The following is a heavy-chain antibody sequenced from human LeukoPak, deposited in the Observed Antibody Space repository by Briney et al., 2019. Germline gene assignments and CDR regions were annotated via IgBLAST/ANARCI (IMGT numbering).Heavy chain of an antibody. CDR2: MNPNSGNT. CDR3: ARGRRVRGAYNWFDP. J-gene: IGHJ5*02. Sequence: ASVKVSCKASGYTFTSYDINWVRQATGQGLEWMGWMNPNSGNTGYAQKFQGRVTMTRNTSISTAYMELSSLRSEDTAAYYCARGRRVRGAYNWFDPWGQGTLVTVSS. V-gene: IGHV1-8*01. CDR1: GYTFTSYD. D-gene: IGHD3-10*01.